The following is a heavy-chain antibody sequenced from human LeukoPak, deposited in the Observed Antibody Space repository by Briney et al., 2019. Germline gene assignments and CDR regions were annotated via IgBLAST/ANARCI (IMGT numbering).Heavy chain of an antibody. CDR3: AKAGYSSSALDY. CDR2: ITGSGNSI. J-gene: IGHJ4*02. D-gene: IGHD6-6*01. V-gene: IGHV3-23*01. Sequence: PGGSLRLSCAASGFTFSTYAMSWVRQAPGKGLEWVSGITGSGNSIKYADSVKGRFTISRDNSKNALYLQMNSLRAEDTAVYYCAKAGYSSSALDYWGQETLVTVSS. CDR1: GFTFSTYA.